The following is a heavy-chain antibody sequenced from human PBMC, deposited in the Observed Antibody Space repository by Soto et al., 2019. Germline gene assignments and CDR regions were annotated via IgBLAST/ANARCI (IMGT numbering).Heavy chain of an antibody. J-gene: IGHJ4*02. Sequence: EVQLLESGGGLVQPGGSLRLSCAASGFTFSSYAMSWVRQAPGKGLEWVSSITSTGDRAYYADSVTGRFTVSRDNSKNTLYLKMNSLRAEDTAVYYCAKYYMVTRSPFDSWGQGTLVTVSS. CDR1: GFTFSSYA. CDR3: AKYYMVTRSPFDS. CDR2: ITSTGDRA. D-gene: IGHD5-18*01. V-gene: IGHV3-23*01.